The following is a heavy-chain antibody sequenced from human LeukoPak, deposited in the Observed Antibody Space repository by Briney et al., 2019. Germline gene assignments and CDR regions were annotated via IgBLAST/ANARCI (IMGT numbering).Heavy chain of an antibody. V-gene: IGHV1-18*01. J-gene: IGHJ4*02. Sequence: ASVTVSCKASGYTFTSYGISWVRQAPGQGLEWMGWISAYNGNTNYAQKRQGRVTITTDTSTSTAYMELRSLRSDDTAVYYCARVAPYYDSSGYYFDYWGQGTLVTVSS. CDR2: ISAYNGNT. CDR3: ARVAPYYDSSGYYFDY. D-gene: IGHD3-22*01. CDR1: GYTFTSYG.